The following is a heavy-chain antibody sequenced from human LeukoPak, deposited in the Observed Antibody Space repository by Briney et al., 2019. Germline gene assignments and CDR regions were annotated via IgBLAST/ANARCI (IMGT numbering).Heavy chain of an antibody. J-gene: IGHJ4*02. CDR2: IWYDGSNK. V-gene: IGHV3-33*01. D-gene: IGHD6-13*01. Sequence: GGSLRLSCAASGFTFSSYGMHWVRQAPGKGLEWVAVIWYDGSNKYYADSVKGRFTISRDNSKNTLYLQMNSLRAEDTAVYYCARVADSSSLGYFDYWGQGTLVTVSS. CDR1: GFTFSSYG. CDR3: ARVADSSSLGYFDY.